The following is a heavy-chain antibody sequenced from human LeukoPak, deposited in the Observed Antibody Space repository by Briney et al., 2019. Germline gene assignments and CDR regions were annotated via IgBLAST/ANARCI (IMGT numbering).Heavy chain of an antibody. V-gene: IGHV3-11*01. CDR3: ARTTTYGSGSYPKY. D-gene: IGHD3-10*01. CDR2: ISSSGSTI. J-gene: IGHJ4*02. CDR1: GFTFSDYY. Sequence: GGSLRLSCAASGFTFSDYYMSWIRQAPGKGLEWVSYISSSGSTIYYADSVKGRFTISRDNARNSLYLQMNSLRAEDTAVYYCARTTTYGSGSYPKYWGQGTLVTVSS.